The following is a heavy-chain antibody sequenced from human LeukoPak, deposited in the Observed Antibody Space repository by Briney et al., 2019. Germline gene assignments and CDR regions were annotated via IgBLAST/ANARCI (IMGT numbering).Heavy chain of an antibody. Sequence: GGSLRLSCAASGFTFSSYAMSWVRQAPGKGLEWVSIISGSGGSTYYPGSVKGRFTISRENAKNSLYLQMNSLRAGDTAVYYCARGALSFGEENWFDPWGQGTLVTVSS. J-gene: IGHJ5*02. D-gene: IGHD3-10*01. V-gene: IGHV3-23*01. CDR2: ISGSGGST. CDR1: GFTFSSYA. CDR3: ARGALSFGEENWFDP.